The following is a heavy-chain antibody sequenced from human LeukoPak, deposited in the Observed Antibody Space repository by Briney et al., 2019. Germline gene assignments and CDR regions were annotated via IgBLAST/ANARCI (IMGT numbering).Heavy chain of an antibody. CDR1: GYTFTSYG. CDR2: ISAYNGNT. CDR3: AREIGMMTTVTTFRTGHKFTDY. D-gene: IGHD4-17*01. J-gene: IGHJ4*02. Sequence: ASVKVSCKASGYTFTSYGISWVRQAPGQGLEWMGWISAYNGNTNYAQKLQGRVTMTTDTSTSTAYMELRSLRSDDTAVYYCAREIGMMTTVTTFRTGHKFTDYWGQGTLVTVSS. V-gene: IGHV1-18*01.